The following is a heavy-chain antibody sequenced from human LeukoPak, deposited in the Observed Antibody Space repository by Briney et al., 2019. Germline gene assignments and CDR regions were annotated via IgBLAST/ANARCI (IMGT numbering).Heavy chain of an antibody. Sequence: GGSLRLSCTPSRFTFSSYWLNWVRQAAGKELEWVANIKQDGSEKYYVDSVKGRFTISRDNAKKSLYLQMNSLRAEDTAVYYCARETEMANLDYWGQGTLVTVSS. CDR3: ARETEMANLDY. D-gene: IGHD5-24*01. CDR1: RFTFSSYW. J-gene: IGHJ4*02. CDR2: IKQDGSEK. V-gene: IGHV3-7*04.